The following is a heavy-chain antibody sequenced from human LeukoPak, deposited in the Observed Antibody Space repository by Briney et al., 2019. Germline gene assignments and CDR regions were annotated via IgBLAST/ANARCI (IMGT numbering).Heavy chain of an antibody. Sequence: GGSLRLSCAASGDTVSSNYMTWVRQAPGKGLEWLSVIYSGGDTYYADSVKGRFSISRDNSKNTLYLQMNSLRAEDTALYYCARRSGEGFFDYWGQGTLVTVSS. CDR1: GDTVSSNY. D-gene: IGHD1-26*01. CDR3: ARRSGEGFFDY. V-gene: IGHV3-66*01. CDR2: IYSGGDT. J-gene: IGHJ4*02.